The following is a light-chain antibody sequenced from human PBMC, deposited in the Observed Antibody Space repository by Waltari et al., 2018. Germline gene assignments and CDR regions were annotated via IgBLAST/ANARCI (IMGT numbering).Light chain of an antibody. CDR1: QDVSTW. Sequence: DIQMSHSPSPVSAFIGDRVTISCRASQDVSTWVAWYQQKPGKAPNLLISAASSLQSGVPSRFSGSGSGTDFTLTISGLQPEDFTIYFCQQTDSFPLTFGGRTKVELK. V-gene: IGKV1-12*01. J-gene: IGKJ4*01. CDR3: QQTDSFPLT. CDR2: AAS.